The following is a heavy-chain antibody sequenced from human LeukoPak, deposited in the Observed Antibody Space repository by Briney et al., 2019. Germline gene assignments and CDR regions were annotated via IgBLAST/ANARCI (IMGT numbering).Heavy chain of an antibody. V-gene: IGHV4-30-2*01. CDR1: GGSISSGGYS. CDR2: IYHSGST. CDR3: AGVEVSGVYYYPYYFDN. Sequence: SETLSLTCAVSGGSISSGGYSWSWIRQPPGKGLEWIGYIYHSGSTYYNPSLKSRVTISVDRSKNQFSLKLSSVTAADTAVYYGAGVEVSGVYYYPYYFDNWGQGTLVTVSS. J-gene: IGHJ4*02. D-gene: IGHD3-22*01.